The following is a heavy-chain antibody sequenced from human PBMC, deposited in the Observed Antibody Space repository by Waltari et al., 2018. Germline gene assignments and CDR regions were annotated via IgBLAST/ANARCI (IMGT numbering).Heavy chain of an antibody. CDR3: ASLPSYSSGWYSGYFDY. CDR1: GGTFSSYA. Sequence: QSGAEVKKPGSSVKVSCKASGGTFSSYAISWVRQAPGQGLEWMGRIIPIFGTANYAQKFQGRVTITADKSTSTAYMELSSLRSEDTAVYYCASLPSYSSGWYSGYFDYWGQGTLVTVSS. D-gene: IGHD6-19*01. CDR2: IIPIFGTA. V-gene: IGHV1-69*06. J-gene: IGHJ4*02.